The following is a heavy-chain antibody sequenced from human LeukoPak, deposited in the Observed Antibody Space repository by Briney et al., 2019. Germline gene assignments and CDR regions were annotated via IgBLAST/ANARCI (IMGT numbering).Heavy chain of an antibody. CDR1: GFTFDDYA. J-gene: IGHJ3*02. D-gene: IGHD6-19*01. CDR2: ISWNSGSI. V-gene: IGHV3-9*01. CDR3: AKDIYPEQLLVLNAFDI. Sequence: GRSLRLSCAASGFTFDDYAMHWVRQAPGKGLEWVSGISWNSGSIGYADSVKGRFTISRDNAKNSLYLQMNSLRAEDTALYYCAKDIYPEQLLVLNAFDIWGQGTMVTVSS.